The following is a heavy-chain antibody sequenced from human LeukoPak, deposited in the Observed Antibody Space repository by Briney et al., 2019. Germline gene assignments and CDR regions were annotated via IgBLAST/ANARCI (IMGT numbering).Heavy chain of an antibody. D-gene: IGHD2-2*01. CDR1: GFTFSSYS. V-gene: IGHV3-48*04. CDR3: ARTEYCSPTSCKYASF. CDR2: ISTSSNTI. J-gene: IGHJ3*01. Sequence: GGSLRLSCAASGFTFSSYSMNWVRQAPGKGLEWVSYISTSSNTIYYADSVKGRFTISRDNAKNTLYLQMNSLRAEDTAVYYCARTEYCSPTSCKYASFWGQGTVVTVSS.